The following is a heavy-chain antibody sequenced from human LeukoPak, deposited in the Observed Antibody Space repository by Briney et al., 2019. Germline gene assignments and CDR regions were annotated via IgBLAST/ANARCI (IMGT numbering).Heavy chain of an antibody. CDR3: AKGRYFDWFSSYCDY. CDR2: IRKKVDSSTT. CDR1: GISFSDHH. J-gene: IGHJ4*02. V-gene: IGHV3-72*01. D-gene: IGHD3-9*01. Sequence: GSLRLSCAAPGISFSDHHMDWARQAPGKGLEWVGRIRKKVDSSTTEYAASVKGRFTILRDDSKNSLYLQMNSLRAEDTAVYYCAKGRYFDWFSSYCDYWGQGTLGTVSS.